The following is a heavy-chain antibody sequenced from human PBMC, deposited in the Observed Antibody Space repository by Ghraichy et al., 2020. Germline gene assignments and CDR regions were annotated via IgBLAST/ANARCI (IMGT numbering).Heavy chain of an antibody. CDR2: IYYSGST. V-gene: IGHV4-59*01. CDR1: GGSISSYY. CDR3: AITRPWYSSGWGPWFFDYYMDV. Sequence: SETLSLTCTVSGGSISSYYWSWIRQPPGKGLEWIGYIYYSGSTNYNPSLKSRVTISVDTSKNQFSLKLSSVTAADTAVYYCAITRPWYSSGWGPWFFDYYMDVWGKGTTVTVSS. J-gene: IGHJ6*03. D-gene: IGHD6-19*01.